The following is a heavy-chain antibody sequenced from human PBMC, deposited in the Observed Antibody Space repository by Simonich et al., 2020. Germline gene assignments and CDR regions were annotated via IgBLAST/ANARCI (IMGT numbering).Heavy chain of an antibody. CDR3: AGGVYCSSTSCSTYYYYGMDV. CDR2: SSSSSSYI. V-gene: IGHV3-21*01. Sequence: EVQLVESGGGLVKPGGSLRLSCAASGFTFSRYSMNWVRQAPGKGLEWVSSSSSSSSYIYYADSGKGRFTISRDNAKNELDRQKNSLRAEDTAVYYCAGGVYCSSTSCSTYYYYGMDVWGQGTTVTVSS. CDR1: GFTFSRYS. D-gene: IGHD2-2*01. J-gene: IGHJ6*02.